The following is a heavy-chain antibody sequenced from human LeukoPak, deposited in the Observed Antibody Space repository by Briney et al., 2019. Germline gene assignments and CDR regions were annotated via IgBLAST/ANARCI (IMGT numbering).Heavy chain of an antibody. CDR2: IIPILGIA. CDR3: ATYDYGGTFGGGAFDI. Sequence: GSSVKVSCKASGGTFSSYAISWVRQAPGQGLECMGRIIPILGIANYAQKFQGRVTITADKSTSTAYMELSSLRSEDTAVYYCATYDYGGTFGGGAFDIWGQGTMVTVSS. CDR1: GGTFSSYA. J-gene: IGHJ3*02. V-gene: IGHV1-69*04. D-gene: IGHD4-23*01.